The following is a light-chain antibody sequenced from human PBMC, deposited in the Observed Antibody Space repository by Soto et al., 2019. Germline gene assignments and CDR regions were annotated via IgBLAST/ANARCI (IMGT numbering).Light chain of an antibody. V-gene: IGKV1-39*01. J-gene: IGKJ3*01. CDR3: QQSYSTPLFT. Sequence: DTQMTQSPSSLSASVGDRVIITCRASQSISSYLNWYQQKPGKAPKLLIYTASSLQSGVPSRFSGSGSGTEFTLTISSLQPEDFATYYCQQSYSTPLFTFGPGTKVDIK. CDR2: TAS. CDR1: QSISSY.